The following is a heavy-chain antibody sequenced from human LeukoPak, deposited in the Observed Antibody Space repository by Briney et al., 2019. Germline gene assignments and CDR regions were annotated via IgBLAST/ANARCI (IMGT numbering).Heavy chain of an antibody. D-gene: IGHD2-2*01. V-gene: IGHV3-30-3*01. CDR1: GFTFSSYA. Sequence: PGRSLRLSCAASGFTFSSYAMHWVRQAPGKGLEWVAVISYDGSNKYYADSVKGRFTISRDNSKNTLYLQMNSLRAEDTAVYYCARTPYCSSTSCYEGYFDYWGQGTLVTVSS. CDR3: ARTPYCSSTSCYEGYFDY. CDR2: ISYDGSNK. J-gene: IGHJ4*02.